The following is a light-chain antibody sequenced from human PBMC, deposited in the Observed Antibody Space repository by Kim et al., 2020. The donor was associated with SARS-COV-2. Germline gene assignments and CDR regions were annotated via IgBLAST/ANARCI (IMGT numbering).Light chain of an antibody. J-gene: IGKJ1*01. V-gene: IGKV3-15*01. CDR2: GAF. CDR3: HQYHDWPRT. CDR1: QNVRTN. Sequence: SPGESANLSCRASQNVRTNVAWYQQKPGQTPRLLFYGAFVRATGIPARFSGSGSGTEFTLTITSVQSDDFALYFCHQYHDWPRTFGQGTKVDIK.